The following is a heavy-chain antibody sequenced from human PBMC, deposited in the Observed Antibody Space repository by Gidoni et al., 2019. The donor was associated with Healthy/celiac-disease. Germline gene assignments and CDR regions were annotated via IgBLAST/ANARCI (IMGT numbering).Heavy chain of an antibody. J-gene: IGHJ4*02. CDR3: ARGVTIFGVVIRPIDY. D-gene: IGHD3-3*01. CDR2: IYSGSST. V-gene: IGHV3-53*01. CDR1: AFTASSDY. Sequence: EVQLVVSGGGLIQHGGSLRLSCAASAFTASSDYMGWVRQAPGKGLEWDSIIYSGSSTYYSDYVKGRFTSSRDNSKNTLYLQRNSLRAEDTAVYYCARGVTIFGVVIRPIDYWGQGTLVTVSS.